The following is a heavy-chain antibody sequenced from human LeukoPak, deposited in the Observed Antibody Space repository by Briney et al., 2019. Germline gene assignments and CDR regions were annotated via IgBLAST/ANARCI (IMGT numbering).Heavy chain of an antibody. D-gene: IGHD2-21*01. CDR2: VYTSGST. V-gene: IGHV4-61*02. CDR3: ATEGYCGGDCYNAFDI. CDR1: GASISSGSYY. J-gene: IGHJ3*02. Sequence: PSETLSFTCTVSGASISSGSYYWRWIRQPAGKGLEWIGRVYTSGSTNYNPSLKSRVNISLDTPKNQFSLKLISVTAADTAVYYCATEGYCGGDCYNAFDIWGQGTMVTVSS.